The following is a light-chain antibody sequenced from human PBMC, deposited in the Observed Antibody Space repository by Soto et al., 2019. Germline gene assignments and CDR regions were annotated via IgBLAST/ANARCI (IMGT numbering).Light chain of an antibody. CDR2: EVI. CDR3: SSYTTNTFLYV. Sequence: SVLTPHASVSGYPVESITISCTVTSSDIGRYDYVSWYQQHQGKAPKLIIWEVINRSSCVSHRFSGSKYGNTASLTISGLQAEDEADYYSSSYTTNTFLYVFGTGTKVTVL. CDR1: SSDIGRYDY. V-gene: IGLV2-14*01. J-gene: IGLJ1*01.